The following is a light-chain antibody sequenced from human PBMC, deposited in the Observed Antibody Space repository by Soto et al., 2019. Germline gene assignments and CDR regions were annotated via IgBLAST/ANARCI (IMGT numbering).Light chain of an antibody. CDR3: SSYTSRGTYV. J-gene: IGLJ1*01. V-gene: IGLV2-14*01. Sequence: QSVGTHPAWVSVSPGQSITISCTGTSSDVGGYNYVSLYQQHPGKAPKLMIYEVSNRPSGISNRFSGSKSGNTASLTISGLQAEDEADYYCSSYTSRGTYVFGTGTKVTVL. CDR2: EVS. CDR1: SSDVGGYNY.